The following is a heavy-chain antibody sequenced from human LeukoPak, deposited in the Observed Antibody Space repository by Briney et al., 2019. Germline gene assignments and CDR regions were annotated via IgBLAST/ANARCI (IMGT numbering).Heavy chain of an antibody. V-gene: IGHV4-59*08. J-gene: IGHJ6*02. CDR1: GGSISSYY. CDR3: ARWGRIVGDTPLSYYYYGMDV. Sequence: SETLSLTCTVSGGSISSYYWSWIRQPPGKGLEWIGYIYYSGSTNYNPSLKSRVTISVDTHKNQLSINLSSVTVAHTAVYSCARWGRIVGDTPLSYYYYGMDVWGQGTTVTVSS. CDR2: IYYSGST. D-gene: IGHD1-26*01.